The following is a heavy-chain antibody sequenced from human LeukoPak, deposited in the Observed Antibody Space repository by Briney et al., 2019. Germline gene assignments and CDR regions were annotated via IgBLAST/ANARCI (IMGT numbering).Heavy chain of an antibody. J-gene: IGHJ5*02. CDR2: IYYSGNT. CDR3: ARTKAAAPNWFDP. D-gene: IGHD6-13*01. V-gene: IGHV4-59*01. Sequence: SETLSLTCTVSGGSISSYYWSWIRQPPGKGLEWIGYIYYSGNTNYNPSLKSRVTISVDTSKNQFSLKLSSVTAADTAVYYCARTKAAAPNWFDPWGQGTLVTVSS. CDR1: GGSISSYY.